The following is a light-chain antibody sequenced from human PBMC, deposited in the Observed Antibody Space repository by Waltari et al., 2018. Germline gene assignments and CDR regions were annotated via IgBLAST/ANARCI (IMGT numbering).Light chain of an antibody. CDR2: AAS. CDR1: QSIGKY. V-gene: IGKV3-20*01. Sequence: DIVLTQSPGAVSLSPGERATLSCRASQSIGKYLVWYQQKPGQAPRLLIYAASSRATGVPDRFSGRGSGTDFSLTISRLEPEDFAVYYCQNHERLPATFGQGTKVEIK. CDR3: QNHERLPAT. J-gene: IGKJ1*01.